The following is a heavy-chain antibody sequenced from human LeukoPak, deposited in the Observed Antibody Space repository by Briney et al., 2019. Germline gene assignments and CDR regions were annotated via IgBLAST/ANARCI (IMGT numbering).Heavy chain of an antibody. CDR3: ERAGFRFFDI. V-gene: IGHV4-34*01. Sequence: SETQSLTCAVYGGSFSGYYWSWIRQPPGKGLERIGEINHSGSTNYNPSLKSRVTISVDTSKNQFSLKLSSVTAADTAVYYCERAGFRFFDIWGQGTMVTVSS. CDR1: GGSFSGYY. D-gene: IGHD1-14*01. J-gene: IGHJ3*02. CDR2: INHSGST.